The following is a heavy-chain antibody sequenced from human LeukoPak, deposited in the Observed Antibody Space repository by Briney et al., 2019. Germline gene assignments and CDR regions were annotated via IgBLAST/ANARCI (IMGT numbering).Heavy chain of an antibody. V-gene: IGHV3-7*01. CDR1: GFTFSNFG. D-gene: IGHD4/OR15-4a*01. J-gene: IGHJ4*02. CDR2: IKQDGSEK. Sequence: GGSLRLSCATSGFTFSNFGMNWVRQAPGKGLQWVANIKQDGSEKYYVDSVKGRFTISRDNAKNSLYLQMNSLRAEDTAVYYCARDRGCLDYWGQGTLVTVSS. CDR3: ARDRGCLDY.